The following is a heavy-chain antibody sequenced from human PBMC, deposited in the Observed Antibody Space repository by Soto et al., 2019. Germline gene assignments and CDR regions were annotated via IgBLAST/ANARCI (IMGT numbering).Heavy chain of an antibody. Sequence: QITLKESGPTLVRPTQTLTLTCTGSGFSLDSWGVGVGWIRQSPGKAPEWLALIYWDDDKRYSPSLKNRLTISKDTSKNQVVLTVTNMDPVDTVTYYCARALGSWGSYYFDHWGQGTLVTVSS. D-gene: IGHD3-16*01. CDR3: ARALGSWGSYYFDH. J-gene: IGHJ4*02. CDR1: GFSLDSWGVG. V-gene: IGHV2-5*02. CDR2: IYWDDDK.